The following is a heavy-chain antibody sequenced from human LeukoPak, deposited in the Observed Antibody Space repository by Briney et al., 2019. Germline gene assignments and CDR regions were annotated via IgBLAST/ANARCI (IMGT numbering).Heavy chain of an antibody. CDR3: ARVWYDSSGYYYVRGVSFDY. Sequence: SETLSLTCTVSGVSISSSSYYWGWLRQPPGKGLEWIGSIYYSGSTYYNPSLKSRVTISVDTSKNQFSLKLSSVTAADTAVYYCARVWYDSSGYYYVRGVSFDYWGQGTLVTVSS. J-gene: IGHJ4*02. V-gene: IGHV4-39*07. D-gene: IGHD3-22*01. CDR1: GVSISSSSYY. CDR2: IYYSGST.